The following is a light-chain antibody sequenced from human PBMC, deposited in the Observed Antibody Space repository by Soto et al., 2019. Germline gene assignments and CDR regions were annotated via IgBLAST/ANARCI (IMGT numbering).Light chain of an antibody. J-gene: IGKJ1*01. V-gene: IGKV1-27*01. Sequence: DIQMTQSPSSLSASVGDRVTITCRASQGISNYLAWYQQKPGKVPQLLIYAASTLQSVVPSRFSGSGSGTDLTLTISSLQPEDVANYYCQKYNSAPGTFGQGTKVEIK. CDR1: QGISNY. CDR3: QKYNSAPGT. CDR2: AAS.